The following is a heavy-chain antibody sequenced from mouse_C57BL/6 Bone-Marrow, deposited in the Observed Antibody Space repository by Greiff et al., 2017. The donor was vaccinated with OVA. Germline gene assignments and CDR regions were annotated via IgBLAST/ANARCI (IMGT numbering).Heavy chain of an antibody. CDR1: GFTFSDYY. D-gene: IGHD1-2*01. V-gene: IGHV5-16*01. J-gene: IGHJ1*03. CDR2: INYDGSST. CDR3: ARDKDYYGGGYFDV. Sequence: EVQRVESEGGLVQPGSSMKLSCTASGFTFSDYYMAWVRQVPEKGLEWVANINYDGSSTYYLDSLKSRFIISRDNAKNILYLQMSSLKSEDTATYYCARDKDYYGGGYFDVWGTGTTVTVSS.